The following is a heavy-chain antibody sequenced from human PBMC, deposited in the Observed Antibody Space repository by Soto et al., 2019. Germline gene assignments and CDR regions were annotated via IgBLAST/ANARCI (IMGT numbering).Heavy chain of an antibody. CDR1: GFDFSGSE. Sequence: QPGGSLRLSCTASGFDFSGSEMNWFRQSPGKGLEWVAYITGSGGVMFHADSVKGRFSISRDNAKNSLFLEMSDLTAADTGVYYCAKVAPFILGSPVWGQGTLVTVSS. D-gene: IGHD2-21*01. J-gene: IGHJ4*02. CDR3: AKVAPFILGSPV. CDR2: ITGSGGVM. V-gene: IGHV3-48*03.